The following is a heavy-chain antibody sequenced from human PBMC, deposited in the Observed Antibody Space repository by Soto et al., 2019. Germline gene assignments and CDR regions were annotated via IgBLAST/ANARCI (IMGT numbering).Heavy chain of an antibody. V-gene: IGHV3-23*01. Sequence: GGSLRLSCAASGFTFSSYAMSWVRQAPGKGLEWVSAISGSGGSTYYADSVKGRFTISRDNSKNTLCLQMNSLRAEDTAVYYCAKSVGLGLRMPYYYYYYGMDVWGQGTTVTVSS. J-gene: IGHJ6*02. CDR1: GFTFSSYA. CDR3: AKSVGLGLRMPYYYYYYGMDV. CDR2: ISGSGGST. D-gene: IGHD1-7*01.